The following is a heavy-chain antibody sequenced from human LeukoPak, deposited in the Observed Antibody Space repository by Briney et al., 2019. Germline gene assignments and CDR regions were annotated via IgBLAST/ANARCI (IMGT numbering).Heavy chain of an antibody. CDR3: ARDGVVVPAAIGPYWFDP. V-gene: IGHV1-69*04. CDR1: GGTFSSYT. CDR2: IIPILGIA. Sequence: SVKVSCKASGGTFSSYTISWVRQAPGQGLEWMGRIIPILGIANYAQKFQGRVTITADKSTSTAYMELSSLRSEDTAVYYWARDGVVVPAAIGPYWFDPWGQGTLVTVSS. J-gene: IGHJ5*02. D-gene: IGHD2-2*01.